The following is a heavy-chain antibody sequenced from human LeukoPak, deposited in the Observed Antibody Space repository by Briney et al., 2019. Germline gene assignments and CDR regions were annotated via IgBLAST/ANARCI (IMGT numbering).Heavy chain of an antibody. D-gene: IGHD3-22*01. V-gene: IGHV4-34*01. CDR3: ARELRYDNSDSGAF. CDR1: DGSFSGYY. Sequence: SETLSLTCAVYDGSFSGYYWSWIRQPPGKGLEWIGEINHSGSTNYNPSLKSRVTISVDTSKNQFSLKLSSVAAADTALYYCARELRYDNSDSGAFWGQGTVVTVSS. J-gene: IGHJ3*01. CDR2: INHSGST.